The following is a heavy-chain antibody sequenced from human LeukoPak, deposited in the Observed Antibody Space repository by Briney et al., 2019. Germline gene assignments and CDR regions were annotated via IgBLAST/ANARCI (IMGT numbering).Heavy chain of an antibody. J-gene: IGHJ3*02. Sequence: GGSLRLSCAASGFTFSTYGMHWVRQAPGKGLEWVAFIRYDGNNKYYADSVKGRFTISRDNSKNTLFLQMSSLRGEDTAVYYCARDRSDSSGLIPRVAFDIWGQGTMVTVSS. V-gene: IGHV3-30*02. CDR2: IRYDGNNK. D-gene: IGHD3-22*01. CDR3: ARDRSDSSGLIPRVAFDI. CDR1: GFTFSTYG.